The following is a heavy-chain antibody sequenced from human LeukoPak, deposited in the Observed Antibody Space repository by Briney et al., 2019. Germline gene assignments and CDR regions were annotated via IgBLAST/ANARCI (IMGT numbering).Heavy chain of an antibody. V-gene: IGHV4-59*12. D-gene: IGHD3-10*01. CDR2: IYYSGST. J-gene: IGHJ4*02. Sequence: SETLSLTCTVSGGSISTYYWSWIRQSPGKGLEWIGYIYYSGSTNYNPSLKSRVTMSVDTSKNQFSLKLSSVTAADTAVYYCARDLIVPDAMTGSGSYSTDYWGQGTLATVSS. CDR3: ARDLIVPDAMTGSGSYSTDY. CDR1: GGSISTYY.